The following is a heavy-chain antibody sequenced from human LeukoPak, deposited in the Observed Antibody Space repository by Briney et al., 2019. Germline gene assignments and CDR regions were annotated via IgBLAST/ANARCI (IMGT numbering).Heavy chain of an antibody. CDR3: ARESQIFSTRSDAFDI. Sequence: PSETLSLTCTVSGGSISSYYWSWIRQPPGKGLEWIGYIYYSGSTNYNPSLKSRVTISVDTSKNQFSLKLSSVTAADTAVYYCARESQIFSTRSDAFDIWGQGTIVTVSS. CDR1: GGSISSYY. J-gene: IGHJ3*02. V-gene: IGHV4-59*01. D-gene: IGHD5/OR15-5a*01. CDR2: IYYSGST.